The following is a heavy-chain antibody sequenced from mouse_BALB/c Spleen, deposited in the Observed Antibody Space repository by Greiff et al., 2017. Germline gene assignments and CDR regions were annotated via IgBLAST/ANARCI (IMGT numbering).Heavy chain of an antibody. CDR3: ARKGIYGNYGFDY. CDR2: IDPANGNT. D-gene: IGHD2-1*01. CDR1: GFNIKDTY. V-gene: IGHV14-3*02. Sequence: VQLQQSGAELVKPGASVKLSCTASGFNIKDTYMHWVKQRPEQGLEWIGRIDPANGNTKYDPKFQGKDTITADTSSNTVYLQLSSLTSEDTAVYYCARKGIYGNYGFDYWGQGNTLTVSS. J-gene: IGHJ2*01.